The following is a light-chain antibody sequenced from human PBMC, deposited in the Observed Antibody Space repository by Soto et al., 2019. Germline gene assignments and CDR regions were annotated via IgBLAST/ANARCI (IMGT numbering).Light chain of an antibody. J-gene: IGKJ1*01. CDR3: LQDYSYPRT. Sequence: AIQMTQSPSSLSASVGDRVTITCRASQGIRNDVGWYQQKPGKAPELLIYAASSLQTGVPSRFSGSGSGTDFTLTIISLQPEDFATYYCLQDYSYPRTFGQGTKVEI. CDR1: QGIRND. CDR2: AAS. V-gene: IGKV1-6*01.